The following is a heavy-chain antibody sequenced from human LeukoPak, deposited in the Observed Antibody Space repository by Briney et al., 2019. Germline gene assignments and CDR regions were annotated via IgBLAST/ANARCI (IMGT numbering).Heavy chain of an antibody. J-gene: IGHJ3*01. CDR1: GFTFSSYS. Sequence: PGGSLRLSCAASGFTFSSYSMNWVRQAPGKGLEWVSAISGSGRNTYYADSVKGRFTISRDNSKNILYLQMNSLRAEDTAVYYCAKDRSYAFDLWGQGTMVTVSS. CDR2: ISGSGRNT. V-gene: IGHV3-23*01. CDR3: AKDRSYAFDL. D-gene: IGHD1-26*01.